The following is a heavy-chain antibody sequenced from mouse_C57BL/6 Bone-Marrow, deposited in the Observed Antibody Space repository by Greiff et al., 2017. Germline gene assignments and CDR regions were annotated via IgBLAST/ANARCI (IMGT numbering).Heavy chain of an antibody. CDR2: IYPGSGNT. CDR3: ARPYYSNYDWFAY. D-gene: IGHD2-5*01. V-gene: IGHV1-76*01. Sequence: QVQLQQSGAELVRPGASVKLSCKASGYTFTDYYINWVKQRPGQGLEWIARIYPGSGNTYYNEKFKGKATLTAEKSSSTAYMQRSSLTSEDSAVYFCARPYYSNYDWFAYWGQGTLVTVSA. J-gene: IGHJ3*01. CDR1: GYTFTDYY.